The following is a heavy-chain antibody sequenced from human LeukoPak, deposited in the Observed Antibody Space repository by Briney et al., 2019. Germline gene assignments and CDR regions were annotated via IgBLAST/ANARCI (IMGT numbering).Heavy chain of an antibody. D-gene: IGHD4-17*01. J-gene: IGHJ4*02. CDR3: ARGGVTTVTLRGFWLDY. CDR1: GFTFKSYA. Sequence: SGRSLRLSCAASGFTFKSYAMHWVRQAPGKGLEWVAVISYEGSTTYYADSVKGRFTISRDNSKNTLYLQMNSLRAEDTAVFYCARGGVTTVTLRGFWLDYWGQGTLVTVSS. CDR2: ISYEGSTT. V-gene: IGHV3-30-3*01.